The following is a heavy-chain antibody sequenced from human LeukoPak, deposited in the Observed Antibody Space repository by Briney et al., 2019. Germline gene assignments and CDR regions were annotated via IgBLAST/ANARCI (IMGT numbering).Heavy chain of an antibody. CDR3: ARIYCSSTSCYYREGNWFDP. V-gene: IGHV1-69*13. Sequence: SVEVSCKASGGTFSSYVISWVPQAPGHRLECMRGIIPFFGTANYAQKFQGRVSITADEFTSTACMELGSLRSEDTAVYYCARIYCSSTSCYYREGNWFDPWGQGTLVTVSS. CDR2: IIPFFGTA. CDR1: GGTFSSYV. J-gene: IGHJ5*02. D-gene: IGHD2-2*01.